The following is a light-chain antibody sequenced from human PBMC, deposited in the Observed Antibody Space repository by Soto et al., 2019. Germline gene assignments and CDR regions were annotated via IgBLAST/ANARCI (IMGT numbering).Light chain of an antibody. Sequence: EIVLTQSPDTLYLSPGEGATLSCRASQRVNSSYLAWYQQKTGQAPRLLISGASDRATGVPARVSGSGSGTDFILTISRLEPEDFAVYYCQQYVNSPVTFGQGTK. CDR1: QRVNSSY. V-gene: IGKV3-20*01. CDR2: GAS. J-gene: IGKJ2*01. CDR3: QQYVNSPVT.